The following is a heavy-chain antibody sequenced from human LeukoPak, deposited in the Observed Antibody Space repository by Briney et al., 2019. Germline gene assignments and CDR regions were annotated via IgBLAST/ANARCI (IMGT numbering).Heavy chain of an antibody. Sequence: GGSLRLSCAASGFTSSSYSMNWVRQAPGKGLEWVSSISSSSSYIYYADSVKGRFTISRDNAKNSLYLQMNSLRAEDTAVYYCARAGDGYNYYFDYWGQGTLVTVS. D-gene: IGHD5-24*01. J-gene: IGHJ4*02. CDR1: GFTSSSYS. CDR3: ARAGDGYNYYFDY. CDR2: ISSSSSYI. V-gene: IGHV3-21*01.